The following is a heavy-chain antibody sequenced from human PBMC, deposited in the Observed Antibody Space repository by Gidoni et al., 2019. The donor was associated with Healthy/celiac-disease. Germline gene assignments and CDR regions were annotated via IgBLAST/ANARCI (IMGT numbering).Heavy chain of an antibody. CDR3: ARAGKARRPVVAAVYYYYGMDV. Sequence: EVQLVESGGGLVKPGGSLRLSCAASGFPFSSYSMNLSRQAPGKGLEWVSSISSSSSYIYYADAVKGRFTSSRDNAKNSLYLQMNSLRAEDTAVYYCARAGKARRPVVAAVYYYYGMDVWGQGTTVTVSS. V-gene: IGHV3-21*01. D-gene: IGHD2-15*01. CDR1: GFPFSSYS. CDR2: ISSSSSYI. J-gene: IGHJ6*02.